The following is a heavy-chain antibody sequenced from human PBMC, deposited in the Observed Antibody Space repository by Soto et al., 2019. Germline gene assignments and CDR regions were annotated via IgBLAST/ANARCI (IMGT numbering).Heavy chain of an antibody. Sequence: SQTLSLTCAISGDSVSSNSAAWNWIRQSPSRGLEWLGRTYYRSKWYNDYAVSVKSRITINPDTSKNQFSLQLNSVTPEDTAVYYCARVDYSNYVGFRQYYFDYWGQGTLVTVSS. J-gene: IGHJ4*02. CDR1: GDSVSSNSAA. V-gene: IGHV6-1*01. CDR2: TYYRSKWYN. D-gene: IGHD4-4*01. CDR3: ARVDYSNYVGFRQYYFDY.